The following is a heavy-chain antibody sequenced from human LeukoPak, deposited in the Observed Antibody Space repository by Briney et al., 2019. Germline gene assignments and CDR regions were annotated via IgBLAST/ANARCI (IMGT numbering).Heavy chain of an antibody. J-gene: IGHJ4*02. D-gene: IGHD2-15*01. CDR2: IYYSGST. Sequence: SETLSITCTVSGGSISGHYWSWIRQPPGKGLEWIAYIYYSGSTNYNPSLKSRVTISVDTSKNQFSLKLSFVTAADTAVYYCARVGMGNCSGGSCYSDFDYWGQGTLVTVSS. V-gene: IGHV4-59*11. CDR3: ARVGMGNCSGGSCYSDFDY. CDR1: GGSISGHY.